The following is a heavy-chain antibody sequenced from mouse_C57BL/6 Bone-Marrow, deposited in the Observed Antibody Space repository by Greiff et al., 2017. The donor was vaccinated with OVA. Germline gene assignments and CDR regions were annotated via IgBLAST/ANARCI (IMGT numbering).Heavy chain of an antibody. CDR1: GYTFTSYW. V-gene: IGHV1-59*01. J-gene: IGHJ4*01. CDR3: ARRGYYG. Sequence: QVQLQQPGAELVRPGTSVKLSCKASGYTFTSYWMHWVKQRPGQGLEWIGVIDPSDSYTNYNQKFKGKATLTVDTSSSTAYMQLSSLTSEDSAGDYCARRGYYGWGQGTSVTVSS. D-gene: IGHD2-1*01. CDR2: IDPSDSYT.